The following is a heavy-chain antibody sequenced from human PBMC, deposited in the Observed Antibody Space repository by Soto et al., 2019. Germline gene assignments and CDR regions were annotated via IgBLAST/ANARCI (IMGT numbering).Heavy chain of an antibody. Sequence: ASLKVSCKASGYTFTSYGISWVRQAPGQGLEWMGWISAYNGNTNYAQKLQGRVTMTTDTSTSTAYMELRSLRSDDTAVYYCARDLKEGREIQLWLRFDYWGQGTLVTVSS. CDR1: GYTFTSYG. J-gene: IGHJ4*02. CDR3: ARDLKEGREIQLWLRFDY. V-gene: IGHV1-18*01. D-gene: IGHD5-18*01. CDR2: ISAYNGNT.